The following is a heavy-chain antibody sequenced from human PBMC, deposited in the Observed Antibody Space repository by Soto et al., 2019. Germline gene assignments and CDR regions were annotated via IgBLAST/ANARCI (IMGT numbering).Heavy chain of an antibody. Sequence: QVQLVESGGGVVQPGRSLRLSCAASGFTFSSYGMHWVRQAPGKGLEWVAVISYDGSNKYYADSAKGRFTISRDNSKNTLYLQMNSLRAEDTAVYYCAKEGTAVRGDAFDIWGQGTMVTVSS. J-gene: IGHJ3*02. D-gene: IGHD6-19*01. CDR3: AKEGTAVRGDAFDI. CDR2: ISYDGSNK. V-gene: IGHV3-30*18. CDR1: GFTFSSYG.